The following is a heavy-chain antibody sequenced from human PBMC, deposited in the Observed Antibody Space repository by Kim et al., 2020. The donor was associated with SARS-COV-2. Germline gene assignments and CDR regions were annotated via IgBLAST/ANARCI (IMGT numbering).Heavy chain of an antibody. CDR3: ARGRVVPAAKPNYYYYYG. V-gene: IGHV4-59*13. J-gene: IGHJ6*01. CDR1: GGSISSYY. Sequence: SETLSLTCTVSGGSISSYYWSWIRQPPGKGLEWIGYIYYSGSTNYNPSLKSRVTISVDTSKNQFSLKLSSVTAADMAVYYCARGRVVPAAKPNYYYYYG. CDR2: IYYSGST. D-gene: IGHD2-2*01.